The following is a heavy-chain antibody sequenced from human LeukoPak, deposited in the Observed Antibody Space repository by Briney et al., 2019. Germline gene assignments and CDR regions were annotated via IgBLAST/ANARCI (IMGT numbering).Heavy chain of an antibody. D-gene: IGHD1-26*01. CDR2: ISSSSSYI. CDR3: ARRYSGSYYVAFDY. CDR1: GFTFSSYS. J-gene: IGHJ4*02. Sequence: PGGSLRLSCAASGFTFSSYSMNWVRQAPGKGLEWVSSISSSSSYIYYADSVKGRFTISRDNANKSLYLQMNSLRAEDTAVYYCARRYSGSYYVAFDYWGQGALVIVSS. V-gene: IGHV3-21*01.